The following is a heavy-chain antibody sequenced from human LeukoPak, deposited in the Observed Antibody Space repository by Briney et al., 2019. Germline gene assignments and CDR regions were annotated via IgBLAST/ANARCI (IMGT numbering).Heavy chain of an antibody. CDR2: FDPEDGET. V-gene: IGHV1-24*01. CDR3: ATGHSRGWYVCDY. CDR1: GYTLTQLS. D-gene: IGHD6-19*01. Sequence: ASVKVSCKVSGYTLTQLSMHWVRQAPGKGLEWMGGFDPEDGETIYAQKFQGRVTMTEDTSTDTAYMELSSLRSEDTAVYYCATGHSRGWYVCDYWGQGTLVTVSS. J-gene: IGHJ4*02.